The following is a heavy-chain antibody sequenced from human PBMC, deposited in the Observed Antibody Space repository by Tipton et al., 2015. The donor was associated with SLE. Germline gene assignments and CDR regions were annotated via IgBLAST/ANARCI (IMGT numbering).Heavy chain of an antibody. CDR3: ARGTNSGYDY. CDR2: INTNTGNP. D-gene: IGHD5-12*01. CDR1: GFTLSNYI. J-gene: IGHJ4*02. Sequence: QVQLVQSGSELKKPGASVKVSCKASGFTLSNYIMNWVRQAPGQGLEWMGWINTNTGNPTYVQGFTGRFAFSLDTSVSTTYLQISSLKAEDTAVYYCARGTNSGYDYWGQGTLVTVSS. V-gene: IGHV7-4-1*02.